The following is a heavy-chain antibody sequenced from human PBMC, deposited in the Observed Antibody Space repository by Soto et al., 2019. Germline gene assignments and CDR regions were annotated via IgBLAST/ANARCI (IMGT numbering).Heavy chain of an antibody. CDR1: GGSISSYD. CDR3: ARLGGGYCSSTSCPTGVYYYYYYMDV. D-gene: IGHD2-2*03. V-gene: IGHV4-39*01. CDR2: IYYSGST. Sequence: SETLCLTSTVSGGSISSYDWSWIGQQPGKGLEWIGSIYYSGSTYYNPSLKSRVTISVDTSKNQFSLKLSSVTAADTAVYYCARLGGGYCSSTSCPTGVYYYYYYMDVWGKGTTVTVSS. J-gene: IGHJ6*03.